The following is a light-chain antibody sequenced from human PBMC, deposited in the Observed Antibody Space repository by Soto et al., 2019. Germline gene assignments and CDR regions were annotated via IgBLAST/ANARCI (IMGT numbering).Light chain of an antibody. CDR1: QSVLYSSKNKNY. J-gene: IGKJ1*01. Sequence: DTVMTQSPDSLAVSLGERATINCKSSQSVLYSSKNKNYLAWYQQKPGQPPKLLIYWASTRESGVPDRFSGSGSGTDFTLTISSLQAEDVAVYYCQQYYTVPQTFGQGTKVEIK. CDR3: QQYYTVPQT. V-gene: IGKV4-1*01. CDR2: WAS.